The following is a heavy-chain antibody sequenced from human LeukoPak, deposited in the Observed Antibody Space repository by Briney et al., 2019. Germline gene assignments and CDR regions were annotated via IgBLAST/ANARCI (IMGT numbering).Heavy chain of an antibody. V-gene: IGHV3-48*01. J-gene: IGHJ4*02. CDR3: AKGYTWNNIRLLDY. CDR1: GFTFSSYS. Sequence: GGSLRLSCAASGFTFSSYSMNWVRQAPGKGLEWVSYIGAAGSTIYYADSVKGRFTISRGNSKNTLYLQMNSLRAEDTAVYYCAKGYTWNNIRLLDYWGQGTLVTVSS. D-gene: IGHD1/OR15-1a*01. CDR2: IGAAGSTI.